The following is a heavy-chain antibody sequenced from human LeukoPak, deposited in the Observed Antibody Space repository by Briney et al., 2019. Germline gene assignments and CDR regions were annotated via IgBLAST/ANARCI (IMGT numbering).Heavy chain of an antibody. D-gene: IGHD5-12*01. CDR3: ARDGGYGGYDDY. CDR1: GGSISRGGYS. J-gene: IGHJ4*02. CDR2: IYYRGST. V-gene: IGHV4-30-4*07. Sequence: SETLSLTCAVSGGSISRGGYSWSWIRQPPGTGLEWRGYIYYRGSTYDNPSLKRRVTISGGTYKNQFSLKLSSVTAADTAVYYCARDGGYGGYDDYWGQGNLVTVSS.